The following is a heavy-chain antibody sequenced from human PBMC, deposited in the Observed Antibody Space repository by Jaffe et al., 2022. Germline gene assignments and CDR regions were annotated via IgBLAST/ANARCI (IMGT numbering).Heavy chain of an antibody. D-gene: IGHD4-17*01. CDR3: ARDGDYGDFNTVFDY. Sequence: EVQLVESGGGLVQPGGSLRLSCAASGFTFSSYWMSWVRQAPGKGLEWVANIKQDGSEKYYVDSVKGRFTISRDNAKNSLYLQMNSLRAEDTAVYYCARDGDYGDFNTVFDYWGQGTLVTVSS. J-gene: IGHJ4*02. CDR1: GFTFSSYW. V-gene: IGHV3-7*01. CDR2: IKQDGSEK.